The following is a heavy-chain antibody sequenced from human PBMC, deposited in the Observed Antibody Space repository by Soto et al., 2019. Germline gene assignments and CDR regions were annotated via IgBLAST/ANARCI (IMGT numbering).Heavy chain of an antibody. CDR2: IYYSGST. CDR3: ARHDYGGFGL. J-gene: IGHJ4*02. D-gene: IGHD4-17*01. CDR1: GGSISRSSYY. V-gene: IGHV4-39*01. Sequence: QLQLQESGPGLVKPSETLSLTCTVSGGSISRSSYYWGWIRQPPGKGLEWIGSIYYSGSTYYNPSLTCRVTISVDTSKHQFSLKLGSVTAADTAVYYCARHDYGGFGLWGQGTLVTVSS.